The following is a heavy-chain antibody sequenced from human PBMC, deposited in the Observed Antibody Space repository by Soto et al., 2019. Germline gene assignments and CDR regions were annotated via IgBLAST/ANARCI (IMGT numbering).Heavy chain of an antibody. CDR3: ARCASGSYSCNFDY. CDR2: IGTAGDT. J-gene: IGHJ4*02. V-gene: IGHV3-13*01. Sequence: GGSLRLSCAASGFTFSSYDMHWVRQATGKGLEWVSAIGTAGDTYYPGSVKGRFTISRENAKNSLYLQMNSLRAEDTAVYYCARCASGSYSCNFDYWGQGTLVTVSS. CDR1: GFTFSSYD. D-gene: IGHD1-26*01.